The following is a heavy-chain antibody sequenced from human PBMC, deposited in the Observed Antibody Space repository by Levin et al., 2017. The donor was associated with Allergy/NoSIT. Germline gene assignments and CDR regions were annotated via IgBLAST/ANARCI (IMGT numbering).Heavy chain of an antibody. Sequence: GESLKISCAASGFTFSSYAMHWVRQAPGKGLEWVAVISSDGTNKYYADSVKGRFTISRDNSKNTLYLQMNSLRAEDTAVYYCARVRSSSWGTFDYWGQGTLVTVSS. J-gene: IGHJ4*02. V-gene: IGHV3-30-3*01. CDR3: ARVRSSSWGTFDY. CDR1: GFTFSSYA. CDR2: ISSDGTNK. D-gene: IGHD6-13*01.